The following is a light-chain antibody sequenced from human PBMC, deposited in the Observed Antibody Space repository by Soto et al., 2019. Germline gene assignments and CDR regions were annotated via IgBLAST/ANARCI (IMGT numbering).Light chain of an antibody. J-gene: IGLJ1*01. Sequence: QSALTQPASVSGSIGEPTTISCIGTSSHVGGYNAVAWYQHHTGQAPNLILHDVGDRPSGVSYRFSGSKSGNTASLTISGLQAADEADYFCSSCTSSMTTVFGSGTKVTVL. CDR2: DVG. CDR3: SSCTSSMTTV. CDR1: SSHVGGYNA. V-gene: IGLV2-14*03.